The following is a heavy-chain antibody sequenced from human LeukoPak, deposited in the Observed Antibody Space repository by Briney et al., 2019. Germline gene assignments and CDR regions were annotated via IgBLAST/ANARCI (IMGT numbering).Heavy chain of an antibody. D-gene: IGHD1-26*01. CDR3: SREGRVGAINFDY. CDR2: TYYRSKWSN. Sequence: KHSQTLSLTCAISGDSVSSKIAAWNWIRQSPSRGLEWLGRTYYRSKWSNDYALSVKSRITINPDTSKNQFSLHLNSVTPEDTAVYYCSREGRVGAINFDYWGQGTVVTVSS. J-gene: IGHJ4*02. V-gene: IGHV6-1*01. CDR1: GDSVSSKIAA.